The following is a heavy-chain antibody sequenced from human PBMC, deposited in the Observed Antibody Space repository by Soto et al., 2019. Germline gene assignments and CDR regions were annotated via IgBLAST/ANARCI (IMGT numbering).Heavy chain of an antibody. CDR3: AREYTYGSNFFDC. J-gene: IGHJ4*02. CDR1: GGSISSAAYY. CDR2: ISPSGST. V-gene: IGHV4-31*03. Sequence: QVQLQESAPGLVKPSQTLSLTCTVSGGSISSAAYYWSWIRQHPGKGLEWIGYISPSGSTYYNPSLKSRVIISVDTSKNQFSLSLTSVTAADTAVYYCAREYTYGSNFFDCWGQGALVTVSS. D-gene: IGHD2-2*02.